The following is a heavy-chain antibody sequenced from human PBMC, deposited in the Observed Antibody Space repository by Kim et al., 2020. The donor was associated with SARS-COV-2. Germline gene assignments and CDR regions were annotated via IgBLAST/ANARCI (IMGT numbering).Heavy chain of an antibody. J-gene: IGHJ4*02. V-gene: IGHV1-3*01. CDR1: GYTFTKYT. CDR3: TRTGHDGLSDYDFDY. CDR2: INAGNGDT. Sequence: ASVKVSCKTSGYTFTKYTIHWVRQAPGQGIEWMGWINAGNGDTKYSGKFRGRVTITADTSAATAYMDLSSLTSGDTATYYCTRTGHDGLSDYDFDYWGQG. D-gene: IGHD3-16*01.